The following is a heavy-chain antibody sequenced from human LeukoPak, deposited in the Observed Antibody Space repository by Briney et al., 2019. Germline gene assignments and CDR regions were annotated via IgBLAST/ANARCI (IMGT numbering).Heavy chain of an antibody. CDR3: AKDRGLVEVAGIFDS. CDR1: GFTFSSYA. CDR2: ISGSGGRT. V-gene: IGHV3-23*01. J-gene: IGHJ4*02. D-gene: IGHD6-19*01. Sequence: GGSLRLSCAASGFTFSSYAMSWVRQAPGKGLEWVSAISGSGGRTYYADSVKGRFTISRDNSKNTLYLQMNSLRAEDTAVYYCAKDRGLVEVAGIFDSWGQGTLVTVSS.